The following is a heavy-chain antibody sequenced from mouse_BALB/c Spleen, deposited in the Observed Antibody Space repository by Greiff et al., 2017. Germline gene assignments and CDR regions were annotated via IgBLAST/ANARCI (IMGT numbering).Heavy chain of an antibody. V-gene: IGHV3-2*02. CDR1: GYSITSDYA. D-gene: IGHD2-1*01. CDR2: ISYSGST. Sequence: EVKLMESGPGLVKPSQSLSLTCTVTGYSITSDYAWNWIRQFPGNKLEWMGYISYSGSTSYNPSLKSRISITRDTSKNQFFLQLNSVTTEDTATYYCAFDGNYDDYAMDYWGQGTSVTVSS. CDR3: AFDGNYDDYAMDY. J-gene: IGHJ4*01.